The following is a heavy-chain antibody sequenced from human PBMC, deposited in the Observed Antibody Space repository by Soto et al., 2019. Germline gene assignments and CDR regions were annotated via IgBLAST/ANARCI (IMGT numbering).Heavy chain of an antibody. CDR2: INANNGST. CDR1: GYTFTSYY. Sequence: ASVKVSCKASGYTFTSYYMHWVRQAPGQGLEWMGIINANNGSTSYAQKLQGRVTMTTDTSTSTAYMELRSLRSDDTAVYYCARHSPLADAFDIWGQGTMVTVSS. CDR3: ARHSPLADAFDI. V-gene: IGHV1-46*01. J-gene: IGHJ3*02.